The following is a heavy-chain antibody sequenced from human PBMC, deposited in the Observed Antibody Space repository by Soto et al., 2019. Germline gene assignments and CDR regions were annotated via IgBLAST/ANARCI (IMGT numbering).Heavy chain of an antibody. V-gene: IGHV3-11*01. CDR3: AKLKAACVQFSGMDV. CDR2: ISSSGDTI. D-gene: IGHD3-3*01. CDR1: RFRFSDYY. Sequence: QGQLVESGGGLVQPGGSLRLSCTASRFRFSDYYMTWIRQAPGKGLECVSYISSSGDTIYYADSVKGRFTISRDNAKNSLSLQMNSLRVEDTAVYYCAKLKAACVQFSGMDVWGQGTTVTVSS. J-gene: IGHJ6*02.